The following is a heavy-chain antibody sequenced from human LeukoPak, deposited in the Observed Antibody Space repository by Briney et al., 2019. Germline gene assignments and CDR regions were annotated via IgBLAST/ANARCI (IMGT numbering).Heavy chain of an antibody. J-gene: IGHJ4*02. Sequence: GSLRLSCAASGLTFSSYGMHWVRQAPGKGLEWVAVISYDGSNKYYADSVKGRFTISRDNSKNTLYLQMNSLRAKDTAVYYCAKDHGYYGSGSSFDYWGQGTLVTVSS. D-gene: IGHD3-10*01. CDR1: GLTFSSYG. CDR2: ISYDGSNK. V-gene: IGHV3-30*18. CDR3: AKDHGYYGSGSSFDY.